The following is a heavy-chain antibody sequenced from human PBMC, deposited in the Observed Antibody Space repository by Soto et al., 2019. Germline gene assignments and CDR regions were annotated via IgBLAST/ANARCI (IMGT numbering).Heavy chain of an antibody. V-gene: IGHV4-4*02. CDR1: GASISSTNW. Sequence: QVQLQESGPRLVKPSGTLSLTCAVSGASISSTNWWTWVRQPPGKGLEWIGEIYHTGSTKYNPSLKSRVAIALDKSNNPFSLKLSSGTAAATAVYYCAALPPRIVVVVLAIPTWGQGTLVTVSS. CDR2: IYHTGST. J-gene: IGHJ4*02. D-gene: IGHD2-15*01. CDR3: AALPPRIVVVVLAIPT.